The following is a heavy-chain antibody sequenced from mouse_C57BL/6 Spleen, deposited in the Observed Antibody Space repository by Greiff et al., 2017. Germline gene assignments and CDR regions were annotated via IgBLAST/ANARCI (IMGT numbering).Heavy chain of an antibody. CDR2: INYAGSST. D-gene: IGHD2-4*01. Sequence: EVQLVESEGGLVQPGSSMKLSCTASGFTFSDYYMAWVRQVPDKGLEWVANINYAGSSTYYLDSLKSRFIISRGNATNILYMQMSSLKSEDTATYYCARDMDSGDYAGVYFGGWGTGTTVTVAS. J-gene: IGHJ1*03. V-gene: IGHV5-16*01. CDR1: GFTFSDYY. CDR3: ARDMDSGDYAGVYFGG.